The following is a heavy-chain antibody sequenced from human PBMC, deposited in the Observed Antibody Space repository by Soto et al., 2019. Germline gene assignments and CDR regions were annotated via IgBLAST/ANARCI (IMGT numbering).Heavy chain of an antibody. CDR2: IYYSGST. D-gene: IGHD3-10*01. J-gene: IGHJ4*02. CDR1: GGCISSSSYY. V-gene: IGHV4-39*01. Sequence: PSETLSLTCTVSGGCISSSSYYWGWIRQPPGKGLEWIGSIYYSGSTYYNPSLKSRVTISVDTSKNQFSLKLSSVTAADTAVYYCVSSGSLGYWGQGTLVTVSS. CDR3: VSSGSLGY.